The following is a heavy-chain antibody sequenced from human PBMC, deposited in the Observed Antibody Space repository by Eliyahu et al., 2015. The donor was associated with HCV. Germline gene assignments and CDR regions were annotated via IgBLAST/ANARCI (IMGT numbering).Heavy chain of an antibody. Sequence: RLSCXASGFTFSSWXMTWVRQAPGKGLEWVSGISTSGRMVYSDSVKGRFSVSRDNGKNSLYLQMDSLRAEDTAIYYCVRDYDCSSGECYDYWGQGTLVTVSS. CDR2: ISTSGRM. CDR3: VRDYDCSSGECYDY. D-gene: IGHD2-21*01. V-gene: IGHV3-69-1*02. J-gene: IGHJ4*02. CDR1: GFTFSSWX.